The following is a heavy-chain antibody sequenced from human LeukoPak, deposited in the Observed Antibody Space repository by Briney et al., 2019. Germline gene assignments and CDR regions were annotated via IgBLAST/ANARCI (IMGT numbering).Heavy chain of an antibody. CDR2: IYYSGIT. V-gene: IGHV4-59*08. J-gene: IGHJ4*02. D-gene: IGHD3-10*01. CDR1: GGSISSYY. CDR3: ASNYYGSGSLDY. Sequence: PSETLSLTCSVSGGSISSYYWSWIPEPPARGLEGIGYIYYSGITNYNPSLKGRVTISVDTSKNQFSLKLSSVTAADTAVYYCASNYYGSGSLDYWGQGNLVTVSS.